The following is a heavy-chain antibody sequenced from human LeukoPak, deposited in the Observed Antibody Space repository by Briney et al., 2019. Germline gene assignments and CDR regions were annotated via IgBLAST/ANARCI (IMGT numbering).Heavy chain of an antibody. V-gene: IGHV3-7*01. CDR2: IKQDGTEK. D-gene: IGHD2-2*01. J-gene: IGHJ4*02. Sequence: PGGSLRLSCAASGFIFSNFWMGWVRQAPGKGLEWVANIKQDGTEKQYADSVRGRFTISRDNAKNSLYLRMSSLRAEDTAVYYCARGTVVATATAITFFDDWGQGTLVTVSS. CDR1: GFIFSNFW. CDR3: ARGTVVATATAITFFDD.